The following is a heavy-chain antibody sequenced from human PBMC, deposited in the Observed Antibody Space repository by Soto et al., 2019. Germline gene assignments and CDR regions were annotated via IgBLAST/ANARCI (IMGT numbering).Heavy chain of an antibody. V-gene: IGHV1-46*02. CDR2: INPRGGST. Sequence: ASGKVSCKASGYTLNTYYMHWVRQAPGQGPEWMGIINPRGGSTTYAQNFKDRVTMSSDTSSSTVYMELSSLRSEDTAVYYCARGGGFSPYYYNLDVWGQGTTVTVSS. CDR3: ARGGGFSPYYYNLDV. CDR1: GYTLNTYY. J-gene: IGHJ6*02. D-gene: IGHD2-15*01.